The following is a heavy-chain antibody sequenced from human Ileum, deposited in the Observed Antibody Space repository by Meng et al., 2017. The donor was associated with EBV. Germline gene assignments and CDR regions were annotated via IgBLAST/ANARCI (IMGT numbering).Heavy chain of an antibody. CDR2: INPNTGGT. CDR3: ARGKSGSYSLDF. J-gene: IGHJ4*02. V-gene: IGHV1-2*06. CDR1: GYTFTRYY. D-gene: IGHD3-10*01. Sequence: SGGEVEEAWGVAKGLCKASGYTFTRYYMHVVRQAPGKGLEWKGRINPNTGGTNYAQNFQGRVTMTRDTSITTAYMELSRLRSTDTAMYYCARGKSGSYSLDFWGQGTLVTVSS.